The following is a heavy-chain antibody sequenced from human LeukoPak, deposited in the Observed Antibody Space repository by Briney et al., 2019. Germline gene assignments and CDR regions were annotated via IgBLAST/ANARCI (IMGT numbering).Heavy chain of an antibody. V-gene: IGHV4-4*02. CDR3: ARGSSYSSGWYHLNG. D-gene: IGHD6-19*01. Sequence: SSETLSLTCAVSDDSISSRNWWIWVRQPPGKGLEWIGEIYHSGTTNYNSSLRSRVTMSVDKSNDQFSLKLTSVTAADTGVYYCARGSSYSSGWYHLNGWGQGTLVTVSS. CDR2: IYHSGTT. CDR1: DDSISSRNW. J-gene: IGHJ4*02.